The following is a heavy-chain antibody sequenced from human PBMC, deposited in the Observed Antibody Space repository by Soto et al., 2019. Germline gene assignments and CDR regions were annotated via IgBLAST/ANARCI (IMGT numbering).Heavy chain of an antibody. CDR3: ARHVVVVAATPRYYYGMDV. J-gene: IGHJ6*02. V-gene: IGHV5-10-1*01. D-gene: IGHD2-15*01. CDR1: GYSFTSYW. Sequence: RGESLKISCKGSGYSFTSYWISWVRQMHGKGLEWMGRIDPSDSYTNYSPSFQGHVTISADKSISTAYLQWSSLKASDTAMYYCARHVVVVAATPRYYYGMDVWGQGTTVTVSS. CDR2: IDPSDSYT.